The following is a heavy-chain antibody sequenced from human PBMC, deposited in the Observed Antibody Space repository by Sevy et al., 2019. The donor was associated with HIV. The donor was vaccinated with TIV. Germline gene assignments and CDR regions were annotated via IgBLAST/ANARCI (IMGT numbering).Heavy chain of an antibody. Sequence: SETLSLTCTVSGGSISSGSYYWSWIRQPAGKGLEWIGRIYTSGSTNYNPSLKSRVTMSVDTSKNQFSLKLSSVTAADTAVYYCARDQYYYDSSGYPFDICGQGTMVTVSS. CDR3: ARDQYYYDSSGYPFDI. CDR1: GGSISSGSYY. J-gene: IGHJ3*02. V-gene: IGHV4-61*02. D-gene: IGHD3-22*01. CDR2: IYTSGST.